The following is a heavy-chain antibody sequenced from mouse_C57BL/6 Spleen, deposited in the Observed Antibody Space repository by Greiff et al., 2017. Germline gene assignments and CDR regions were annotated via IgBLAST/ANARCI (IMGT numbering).Heavy chain of an antibody. D-gene: IGHD1-1*01. CDR2: ISYDGSN. CDR1: GYSITSGYY. J-gene: IGHJ1*03. CDR3: ARRDYYGSPRGYFDV. Sequence: EVQLVESGPGLVKPSQSLSLTCSVTGYSITSGYYWNWIRQFPGNKLEWMGYISYDGSNNYNPSLKNRISITRDTSKNQFFLKLNSVTTEDTATYYCARRDYYGSPRGYFDVWGTGTTVTVSS. V-gene: IGHV3-6*01.